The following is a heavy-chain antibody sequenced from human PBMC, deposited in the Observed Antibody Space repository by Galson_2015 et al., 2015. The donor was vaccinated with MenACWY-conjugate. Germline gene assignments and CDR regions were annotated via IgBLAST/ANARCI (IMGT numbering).Heavy chain of an antibody. CDR2: INSDGSST. V-gene: IGHV3-74*01. D-gene: IGHD3-22*01. J-gene: IGHJ4*02. CDR1: GFTFTTYW. Sequence: SLRLSCAASGFTFTTYWMHWVRQVPGKGLVWVSRINSDGSSTNYADSVKGRFTISRDNAKNTLYPQMNSLRAEDTAVYYCARHSSGYYYYVDYWGQGSLVTVSS. CDR3: ARHSSGYYYYVDY.